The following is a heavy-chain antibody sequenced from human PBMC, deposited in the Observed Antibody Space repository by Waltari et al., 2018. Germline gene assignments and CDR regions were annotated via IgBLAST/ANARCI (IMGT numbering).Heavy chain of an antibody. J-gene: IGHJ3*01. V-gene: IGHV4-39*01. D-gene: IGHD5-12*01. Sequence: QLQLQESGPRLVRPSETLSLICRVSGVSITSTRHYWAWLRQSPGKGLEWIGTVSYSGTTYISPSLKSRVSVSRDTSKNQVSLILGSVTAADMAVYYCATYIGASVGTAAFDVWGQGTMVTVSS. CDR2: VSYSGTT. CDR3: ATYIGASVGTAAFDV. CDR1: GVSITSTRHY.